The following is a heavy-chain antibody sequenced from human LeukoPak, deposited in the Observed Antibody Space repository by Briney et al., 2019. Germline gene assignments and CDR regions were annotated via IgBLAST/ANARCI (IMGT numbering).Heavy chain of an antibody. D-gene: IGHD3-3*01. CDR3: ADDFWSDYYYMDV. J-gene: IGHJ6*03. V-gene: IGHV3-23*01. CDR2: ISGSGGST. Sequence: GGSLRLSCAASGFTLSSYAMSWVRQAPGKGLEWVSAISGSGGSTYYADSVKGRFTISRDNSKNTLYLQMNSLRAEDTAVYYCADDFWSDYYYMDVWGKGTTVTVSS. CDR1: GFTLSSYA.